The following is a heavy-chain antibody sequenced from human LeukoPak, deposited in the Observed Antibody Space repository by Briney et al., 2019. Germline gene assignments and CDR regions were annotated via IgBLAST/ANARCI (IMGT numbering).Heavy chain of an antibody. Sequence: RVASVKVSCTASGFTFSSYAISWVRQAPGQGLEWIGWISAYNGNTNFAQKLQGRFTITTDKSTNTAYMELRSLRSDDTAVYYFARGWPTVPPFLDYWGQGTGVTVS. J-gene: IGHJ4*02. CDR1: GFTFSSYA. D-gene: IGHD1-14*01. CDR3: ARGWPTVPPFLDY. CDR2: ISAYNGNT. V-gene: IGHV1-18*01.